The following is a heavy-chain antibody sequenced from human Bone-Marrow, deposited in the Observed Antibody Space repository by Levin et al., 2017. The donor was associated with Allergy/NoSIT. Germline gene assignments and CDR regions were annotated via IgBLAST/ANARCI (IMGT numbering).Heavy chain of an antibody. CDR2: LYHGGGT. CDR3: VRYHRYYSPDS. J-gene: IGHJ4*02. D-gene: IGHD1-26*01. Sequence: SETLSLTCAVSGDSITNTYYWGWIRQPPEKGLEWIGSLYHGGGTYYNPSLKSRVTSSTDPSKNQFSLRLDSVTAADTGVYYCVRYHRYYSPDSWGQGALVTVSS. CDR1: GDSITNTYY. V-gene: IGHV4-38-2*01.